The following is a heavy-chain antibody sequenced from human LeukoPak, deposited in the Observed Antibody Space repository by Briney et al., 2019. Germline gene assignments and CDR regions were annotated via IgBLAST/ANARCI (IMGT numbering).Heavy chain of an antibody. Sequence: SETLSLTCTVSGGSISSHYWSWIRQPPGKGLEWIGYIYYSGSTNYNPSLKSRVTISVDTSKNQFSLKLSSVVAADTAVYYCASVGRAAAGQLGFDDRGQGTLVTVSS. V-gene: IGHV4-59*11. CDR1: GGSISSHY. CDR2: IYYSGST. D-gene: IGHD6-13*01. CDR3: ASVGRAAAGQLGFDD. J-gene: IGHJ4*01.